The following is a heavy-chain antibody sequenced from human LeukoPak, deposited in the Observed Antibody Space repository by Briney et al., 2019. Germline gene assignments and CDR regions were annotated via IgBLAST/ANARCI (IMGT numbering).Heavy chain of an antibody. CDR1: GYTFTGYG. CDR3: TRSRSPYYYYYMDV. Sequence: ASVKVSCKASGYTFTGYGFIWVRQAPGQGLEFMGWISPYNGHTNYAQKFQGRVTMITDTSTSTAYMELRSLRSDDTAVYYCTRSRSPYYYYYMDVWGKGTTVTVSS. CDR2: ISPYNGHT. J-gene: IGHJ6*03. D-gene: IGHD1-14*01. V-gene: IGHV1-18*01.